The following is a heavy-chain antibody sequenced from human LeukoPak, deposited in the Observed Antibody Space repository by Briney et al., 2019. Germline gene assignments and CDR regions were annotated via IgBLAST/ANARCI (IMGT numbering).Heavy chain of an antibody. Sequence: GGSLRLSCAASGFTFSNAWMNWVRQAPGKGLEWVGRIKSKTDGGTTDYAAPVKGRFTISRDDSKNTLYLQMNSLKTEDTAVYYCTTDSGSWDNWFDPWGQGTLVTVSS. D-gene: IGHD6-13*01. CDR3: TTDSGSWDNWFDP. CDR1: GFTFSNAW. J-gene: IGHJ5*02. CDR2: IKSKTDGGTT. V-gene: IGHV3-15*07.